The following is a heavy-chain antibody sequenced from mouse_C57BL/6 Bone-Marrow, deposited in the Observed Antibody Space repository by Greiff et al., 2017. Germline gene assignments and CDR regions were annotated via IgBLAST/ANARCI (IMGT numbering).Heavy chain of an antibody. CDR3: ARHASAMDY. J-gene: IGHJ4*01. V-gene: IGHV5-6*01. Sequence: EVHLVESGGDLVKPGGSLKLSCAASGFTFSSYGMSWVRQTPDKMLEWVATISSGGSYHYYPDSVKGRFTISRDNAKNTLYLQMSSLKSEDTAMYYCARHASAMDYWGQGTSVTVSS. CDR2: ISSGGSYH. CDR1: GFTFSSYG. D-gene: IGHD6-1*01.